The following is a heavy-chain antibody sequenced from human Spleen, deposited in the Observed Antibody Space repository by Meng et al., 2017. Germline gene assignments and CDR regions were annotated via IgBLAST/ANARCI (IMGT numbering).Heavy chain of an antibody. CDR1: GGSISSSSYY. CDR2: IYYSGST. V-gene: IGHV4-39*07. J-gene: IGHJ6*02. CDR3: ARDPRYYYGMDV. Sequence: GSLRLSCTVSGGSISSSSYYWGWIRQPPGKGLEWIGSIYYSGSTYYNPSLKSRVTISVDTSKNQFSLKLSSVTAADTAVYYCARDPRYYYGMDVWGQGTTVTVSS.